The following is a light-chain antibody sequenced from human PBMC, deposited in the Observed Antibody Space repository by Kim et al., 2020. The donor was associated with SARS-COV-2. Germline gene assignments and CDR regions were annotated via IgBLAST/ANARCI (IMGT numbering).Light chain of an antibody. CDR2: QDA. Sequence: SYELTQPPSAPVSPGQTASITCSGDKLDDRYVGWYQQKPGQSPFLIIYQDAKRPSGIPERFSGASSGNTATLTISGTQSIDEADYYCQAWDSGTAGVFGGGTQLTVL. V-gene: IGLV3-1*01. CDR1: KLDDRY. J-gene: IGLJ2*01. CDR3: QAWDSGTAGV.